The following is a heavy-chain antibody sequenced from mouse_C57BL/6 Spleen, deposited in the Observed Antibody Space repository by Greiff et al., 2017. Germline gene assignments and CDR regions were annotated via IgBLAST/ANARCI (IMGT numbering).Heavy chain of an antibody. V-gene: IGHV5-9-1*02. CDR3: TRGAHYYAMDY. CDR1: GFTFSSYA. Sequence: EVQRVESGEGLVKPGGSLKLSCAASGFTFSSYAMSWVRQTPEKRLEWVAYISSGGDYIYYADTVKGRFTISRDNARNTLYLQMSSLKSEDTAMDYCTRGAHYYAMDYWGQGTSVTVSS. J-gene: IGHJ4*01. CDR2: ISSGGDYI.